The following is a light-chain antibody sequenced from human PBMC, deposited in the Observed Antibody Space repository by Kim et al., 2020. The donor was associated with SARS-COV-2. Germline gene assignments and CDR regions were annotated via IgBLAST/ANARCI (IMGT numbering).Light chain of an antibody. Sequence: EIVLTQSPGTLSLSPGETATLSCRASQSLSDSYLAWYQQKPGQAPRLLIYGASGRATGIPDRFSGSGSGTDFTLTISRLEPEDFAVYYCQQYDDSPPWTFGQGTKLEI. CDR2: GAS. CDR3: QQYDDSPPWT. CDR1: QSLSDSY. J-gene: IGKJ1*01. V-gene: IGKV3-20*01.